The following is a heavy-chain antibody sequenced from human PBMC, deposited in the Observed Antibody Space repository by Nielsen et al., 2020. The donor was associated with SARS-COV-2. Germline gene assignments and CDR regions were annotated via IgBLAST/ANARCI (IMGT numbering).Heavy chain of an antibody. J-gene: IGHJ3*02. CDR1: GGSISSSSYY. CDR2: IYYSGST. CDR3: ARQRGSWTVLDAFDI. D-gene: IGHD2-15*01. Sequence: SETLSLTCTVSGGSISSSSYYWGWIRTPPGKGLEWIGSIYYSGSTYYNPSLKSRVTISVDTSKNQFSLKLSSVTAADTAVSYCARQRGSWTVLDAFDIWGQGTMVTVSS. V-gene: IGHV4-39*01.